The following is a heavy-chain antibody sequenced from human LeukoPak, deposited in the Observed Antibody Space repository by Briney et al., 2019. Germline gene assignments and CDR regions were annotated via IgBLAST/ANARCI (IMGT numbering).Heavy chain of an antibody. J-gene: IGHJ6*03. CDR2: ISDDGGTK. D-gene: IGHD6-19*01. Sequence: GGSLRLSCAASGFTFGTYASHWVGQAPRKGLEWVAVISDDGGTKYYAESVKGRFTISRDNSKNTLYLQMNSLRAEDTAVYYCARARYSSGWIYYMHVWGKGTAVTVSS. V-gene: IGHV3-30*01. CDR3: ARARYSSGWIYYMHV. CDR1: GFTFGTYA.